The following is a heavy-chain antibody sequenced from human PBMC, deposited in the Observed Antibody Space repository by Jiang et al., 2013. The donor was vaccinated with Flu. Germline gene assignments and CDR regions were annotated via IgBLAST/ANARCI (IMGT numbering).Heavy chain of an antibody. J-gene: IGHJ4*02. Sequence: KPTQTLTLTCTLSGFSLSTSGVGVGWIRQPPGKALEWLALIYWNDDKRYSPSLKSRLTITKDTSKNQVVLTMTNMDPVDTATYYCARSSIAARPEGYFDYWGQGTLVTVS. D-gene: IGHD6-6*01. CDR3: ARSSIAARPEGYFDY. V-gene: IGHV2-5*01. CDR1: GFSLSTSGVG. CDR2: IYWNDDK.